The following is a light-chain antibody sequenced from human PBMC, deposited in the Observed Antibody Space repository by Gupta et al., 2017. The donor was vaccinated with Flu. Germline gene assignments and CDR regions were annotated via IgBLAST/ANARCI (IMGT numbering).Light chain of an antibody. Sequence: EIVLTQSPATLSVSPGERATLSCRASQSVSSYLAWYQQKPGQAPRLLIYDAAKRATGIPARFRGSGSGTDFTLTISSLEPEDFAVYYCQQRGNWPYTFGQGTKLEIK. J-gene: IGKJ2*01. CDR3: QQRGNWPYT. CDR1: QSVSSY. V-gene: IGKV3-11*01. CDR2: DAA.